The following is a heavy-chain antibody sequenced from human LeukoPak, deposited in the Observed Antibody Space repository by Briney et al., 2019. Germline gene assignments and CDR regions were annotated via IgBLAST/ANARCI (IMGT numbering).Heavy chain of an antibody. J-gene: IGHJ6*03. Sequence: ASVKVSCKASGFTFTSSAMQWVRQARGQRLEWIGWIVVGSGNTNYAQKFQVRVTITRDMSTSTAYMELSSLRSEDTAVYYCAATTGAYDSSGYYATYYYYMDVWGKGTTVTISS. CDR2: IVVGSGNT. CDR3: AATTGAYDSSGYYATYYYYMDV. D-gene: IGHD3-22*01. CDR1: GFTFTSSA. V-gene: IGHV1-58*02.